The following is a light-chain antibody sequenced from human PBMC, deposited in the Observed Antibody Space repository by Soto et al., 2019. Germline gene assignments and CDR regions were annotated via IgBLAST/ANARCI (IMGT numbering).Light chain of an antibody. V-gene: IGKV4-1*01. CDR1: QSVLYSSNNKNY. Sequence: DIVMTQSPDSLAVSLGERATINCKSSQSVLYSSNNKNYLAWYQQKPGQPPKALIYGASTRESGVPDRFSGSGSGTDFTLTISSLQAEDVAVYYCQQYYTTPWTFGQGTKVEIK. CDR2: GAS. J-gene: IGKJ1*01. CDR3: QQYYTTPWT.